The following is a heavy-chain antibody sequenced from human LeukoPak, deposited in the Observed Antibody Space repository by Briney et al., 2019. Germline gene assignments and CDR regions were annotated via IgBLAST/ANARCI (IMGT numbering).Heavy chain of an antibody. CDR3: ASPTTIAAAGYPADY. V-gene: IGHV4-39*01. J-gene: IGHJ4*02. D-gene: IGHD6-13*01. CDR1: GGSISSSSYY. CDR2: IYYSGST. Sequence: SETLSLTCTVSGGSISSSSYYWGSIRQPPGKGLEWIGSIYYSGSTYYNPSLKSRVTISVDTSKNQFSLKLSSVTAADTAVYYCASPTTIAAAGYPADYWGQGTLVTVSS.